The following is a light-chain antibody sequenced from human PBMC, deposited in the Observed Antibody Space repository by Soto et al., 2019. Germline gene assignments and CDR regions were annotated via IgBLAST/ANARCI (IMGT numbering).Light chain of an antibody. CDR3: QQYGSSLYT. J-gene: IGKJ2*01. CDR1: QSVSSSY. Sequence: IVLTQSPGTLSLSPGERATPSCRASQSVSSSYLAWYQQKPGQAPRLLIYGASSRATGIPDRFSGSGSGTDFTLTISRLEPEDFAVYYCQQYGSSLYTFGQGTKLEIK. CDR2: GAS. V-gene: IGKV3-20*01.